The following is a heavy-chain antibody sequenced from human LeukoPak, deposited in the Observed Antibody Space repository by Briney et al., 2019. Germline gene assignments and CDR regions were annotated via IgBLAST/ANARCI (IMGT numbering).Heavy chain of an antibody. CDR3: ARTYSGSSKDY. J-gene: IGHJ4*02. D-gene: IGHD1-26*01. V-gene: IGHV3-30*01. CDR2: ISYDGSNK. CDR1: GFTFSSYA. Sequence: PGGSLRLSCAASGFTFSSYAMHWVRQAPGKGLEWVAVISYDGSNKYYADSVKGRFTISRDNSKNTLYLQMNNLRAEDTAVYYCARTYSGSSKDYWGQGTLVTVSS.